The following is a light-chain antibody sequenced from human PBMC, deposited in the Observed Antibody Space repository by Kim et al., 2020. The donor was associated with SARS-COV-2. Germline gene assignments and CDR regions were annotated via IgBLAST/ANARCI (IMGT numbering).Light chain of an antibody. J-gene: IGLJ3*02. V-gene: IGLV3-1*01. CDR1: NVGYKY. Sequence: SVSPEQTVSISLSGDNVGYKYACSYPQKPRQSPVLVIYQDSKRPSGIPVLLSGSNSGNTATLTISGTQAMDEADYYCQAWDSSTWVFGGGTQLTVL. CDR2: QDS. CDR3: QAWDSSTWV.